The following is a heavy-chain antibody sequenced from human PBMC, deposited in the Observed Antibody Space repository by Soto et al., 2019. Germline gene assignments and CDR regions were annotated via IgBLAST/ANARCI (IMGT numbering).Heavy chain of an antibody. CDR1: GGSISSYY. CDR3: ARVSYRLLFGWWFDP. V-gene: IGHV4-59*01. Sequence: PAETLSLTCTVSGGSISSYYWSWIRQPPGKGLEWIGYIYYSGSTNYNPSLKSRVTISVDTSKNQFSLTLSSVTDADTAVYYCARVSYRLLFGWWFDPWGQGTLVTVSS. J-gene: IGHJ5*02. D-gene: IGHD2-2*01. CDR2: IYYSGST.